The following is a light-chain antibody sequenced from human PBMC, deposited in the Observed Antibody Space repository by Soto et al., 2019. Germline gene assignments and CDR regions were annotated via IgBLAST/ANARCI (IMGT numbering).Light chain of an antibody. Sequence: QSVLTQPASVSGSPGQSITISCTGTSSDVGGYNYVSWYQQHPGKAPKLMIYEVSNRPSGVSNRFSGSKSGNTASLTISGLQAADEAAYYCSSYTSSSTRVFGTGTKLTVL. CDR2: EVS. J-gene: IGLJ1*01. V-gene: IGLV2-14*01. CDR3: SSYTSSSTRV. CDR1: SSDVGGYNY.